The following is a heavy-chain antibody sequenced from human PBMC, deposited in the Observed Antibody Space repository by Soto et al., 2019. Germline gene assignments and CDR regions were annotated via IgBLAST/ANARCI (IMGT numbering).Heavy chain of an antibody. Sequence: PSETLSLTCTVSGGSISSDNHHWSWIRQPPGRGLEWIGSIHHTGSAYFNPSLKSRVAISVDTSKNQFSLKLNSVTAADTALYYCARAAGTAWFDPWGQGTPVTVSS. CDR1: GGSISSDNHH. J-gene: IGHJ5*02. CDR3: ARAAGTAWFDP. D-gene: IGHD1-7*01. CDR2: IHHTGSA. V-gene: IGHV4-30-4*01.